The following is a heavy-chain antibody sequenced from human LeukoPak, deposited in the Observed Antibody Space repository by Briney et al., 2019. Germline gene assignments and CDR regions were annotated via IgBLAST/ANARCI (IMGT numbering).Heavy chain of an antibody. J-gene: IGHJ3*02. V-gene: IGHV3-7*01. D-gene: IGHD1-26*01. CDR3: ARDRRSGSHFYIVGNAFDI. CDR2: TNQDGSRK. CDR1: GFTFGSHW. Sequence: GGSLRLSCTASGFTFGSHWMVWVRRAPGKGLEWVANTNQDGSRKKYVDSVKGRFTISRDNVKNSLWLQMNSLRAEDTAVYYCARDRRSGSHFYIVGNAFDIWGQGTMVTVSS.